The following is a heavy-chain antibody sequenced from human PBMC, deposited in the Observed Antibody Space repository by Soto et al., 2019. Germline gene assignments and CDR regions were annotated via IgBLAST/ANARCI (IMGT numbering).Heavy chain of an antibody. V-gene: IGHV6-1*01. CDR3: ARARYYYDSSGYYLGPYYYYGTDV. CDR2: TYYRSKWYN. D-gene: IGHD3-22*01. J-gene: IGHJ6*02. CDR1: GDSVSSNSAA. Sequence: LQTRSLTCAISGDSVSSNSAAWNWIRQSPSRGLEWLGRTYYRSKWYNDYAVSVKSRITINPDTSKNQFSLQLNSVTPEDTAVYYCARARYYYDSSGYYLGPYYYYGTDVWGQGTTVTVSS.